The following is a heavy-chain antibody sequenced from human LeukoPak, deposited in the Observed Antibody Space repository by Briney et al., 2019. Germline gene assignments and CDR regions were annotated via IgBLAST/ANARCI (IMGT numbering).Heavy chain of an antibody. CDR1: GFTFSSYG. V-gene: IGHV3-30*03. J-gene: IGHJ6*03. Sequence: GGSLRLSCAASGFTFSSYGMHWVRQAPGKGLEWVAVISYDGTNKYYADSVKGRFTISRDNSKNTLYLQMNSLRAEDTAVYYCARSYSSSSHYYYYMDVWGKGTTVTVSS. CDR2: ISYDGTNK. D-gene: IGHD6-6*01. CDR3: ARSYSSSSHYYYYMDV.